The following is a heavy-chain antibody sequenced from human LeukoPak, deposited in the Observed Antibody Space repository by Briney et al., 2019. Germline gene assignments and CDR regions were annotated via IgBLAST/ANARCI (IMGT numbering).Heavy chain of an antibody. D-gene: IGHD2-2*03. CDR2: IYPDESNI. CDR3: ARPPSRGYSSSFEY. CDR1: GYSFPTYW. J-gene: IGHJ4*02. V-gene: IGHV5-51*01. Sequence: ESLKISCKGSGYSFPTYWIAWVRQMPGKGLEWMGIIYPDESNIKYSPSFQGQVTISADKSISTAYLQWSSLKASDTAMYYCARPPSRGYSSSFEYWGQGTLVTVSS.